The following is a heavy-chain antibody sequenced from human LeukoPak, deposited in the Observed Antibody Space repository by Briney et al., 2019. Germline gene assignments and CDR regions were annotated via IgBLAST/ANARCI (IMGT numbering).Heavy chain of an antibody. V-gene: IGHV1-69*13. J-gene: IGHJ4*02. CDR2: IIPIFGTA. D-gene: IGHD3-10*01. CDR3: ARDRARFGELLSD. Sequence: SVKVSCKASGGTFSSYAISWVRQAPGQGLEWMGGIIPIFGTANYAQKFQGRVTITADESTSTAYMELSSLRSDDTAVYYCARDRARFGELLSDWGQGTLVTVSS. CDR1: GGTFSSYA.